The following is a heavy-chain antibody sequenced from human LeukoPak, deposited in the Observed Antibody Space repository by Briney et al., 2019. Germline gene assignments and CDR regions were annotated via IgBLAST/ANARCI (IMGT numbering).Heavy chain of an antibody. CDR1: CYTFTSDG. Sequence: ASVKSSSKASCYTFTSDGISWGSQAPAQGLEWMGWISAYNGNTNYAQKLQDRVTMTTDTSTSTAYMELRSLRSDDTAVYYCASGVPAAMSYWGQGTLVTVSS. CDR3: ASGVPAAMSY. D-gene: IGHD2-2*01. J-gene: IGHJ4*02. CDR2: ISAYNGNT. V-gene: IGHV1-18*01.